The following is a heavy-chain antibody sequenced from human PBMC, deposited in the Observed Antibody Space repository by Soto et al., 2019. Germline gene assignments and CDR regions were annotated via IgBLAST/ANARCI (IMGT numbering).Heavy chain of an antibody. V-gene: IGHV4-30-2*01. CDR1: GGSISSGGYS. CDR3: ARGPLNYDFWSGYYTSGERGHHYGMDV. Sequence: PSETLSLTCAVSGGSISSGGYSWSWIRQPPGKGLEWIGYIYHSGSTYYNPSLKSRVTISVDRSKNQFSLKLSSVTAADTAVYYCARGPLNYDFWSGYYTSGERGHHYGMDVWGQGTTVTVSS. D-gene: IGHD3-3*01. J-gene: IGHJ6*02. CDR2: IYHSGST.